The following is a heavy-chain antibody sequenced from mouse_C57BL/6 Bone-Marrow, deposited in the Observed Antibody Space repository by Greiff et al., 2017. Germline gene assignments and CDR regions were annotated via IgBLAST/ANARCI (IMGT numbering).Heavy chain of an antibody. V-gene: IGHV14-2*01. CDR2: IDPEDGET. CDR1: GFNIKDDY. J-gene: IGHJ3*01. D-gene: IGHD1-1*01. Sequence: VQLQQSGAELVKPGASVKLSCTASGFNIKDDYMHWVKQRTEQGLEWIGRIDPEDGETKYAPKFQGKATITAETSSNTAYLQLSSLTSEDTAVYYCALYYYGSKSWFAYWGQGTLVTVSA. CDR3: ALYYYGSKSWFAY.